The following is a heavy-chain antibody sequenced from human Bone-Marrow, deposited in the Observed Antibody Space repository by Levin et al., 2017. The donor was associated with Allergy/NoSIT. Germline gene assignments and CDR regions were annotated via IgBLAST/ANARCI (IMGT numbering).Heavy chain of an antibody. CDR2: IDWDDDD. V-gene: IGHV2-5*02. J-gene: IGHJ5*02. CDR3: ALMYYYDNSGYYRNWFDP. CDR1: GFSLTTAGLG. Sequence: SGPTLVKPTQTLTLTCTFSGFSLTTAGLGVGWIRRPPGKALEWLALIDWDDDDRYSPSLKSRLTITKVTSKNQVILTMTNMDPVDTGTYYCALMYYYDNSGYYRNWFDPWGQGTQVTVSS. D-gene: IGHD3-22*01.